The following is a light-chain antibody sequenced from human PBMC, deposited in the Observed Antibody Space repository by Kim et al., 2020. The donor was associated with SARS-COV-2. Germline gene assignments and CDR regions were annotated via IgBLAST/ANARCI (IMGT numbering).Light chain of an antibody. CDR3: QQRSNWPWT. V-gene: IGKV3-11*01. CDR2: DAS. CDR1: PSVCSH. Sequence: LSPGERAPLSCRACPSVCSHLAGSQQKPGQAPRLLIYDASNRATGIPARFSGSGSGTDFTLTISGLEPEDFAVYYCQQRSNWPWTFGQGTKVDIK. J-gene: IGKJ1*01.